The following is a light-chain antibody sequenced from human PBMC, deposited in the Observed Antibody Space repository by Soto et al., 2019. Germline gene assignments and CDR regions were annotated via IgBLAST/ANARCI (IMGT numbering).Light chain of an antibody. CDR1: QSVISY. J-gene: IGKJ1*01. Sequence: EIVLTHSPSTLSLSPWERATLSFMSIQSVISYLSWYQQKPGQAPRLLIYDASNRATGIPARFSGSGSGTDFTLTISSLEPEDFAVYYCQQRSNWPPGGTFGQGTKVDIK. CDR3: QQRSNWPPGGT. CDR2: DAS. V-gene: IGKV3-11*01.